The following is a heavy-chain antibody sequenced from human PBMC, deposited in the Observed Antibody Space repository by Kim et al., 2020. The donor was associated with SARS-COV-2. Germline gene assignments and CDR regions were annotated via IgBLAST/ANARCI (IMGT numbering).Heavy chain of an antibody. Sequence: GGSLRLSCTASGFTFGDYAMSWVRQAPGKGLEWVGFIRSKAYGGTTDYAASVKGRFTISRDDSKSIAYLQMNSLKTEDTAMYYCTRHVLRYFDWYGGMDV. V-gene: IGHV3-49*04. CDR1: GFTFGDYA. CDR3: TRHVLRYFDWYGGMDV. D-gene: IGHD3-9*01. J-gene: IGHJ6*01. CDR2: IRSKAYGGTT.